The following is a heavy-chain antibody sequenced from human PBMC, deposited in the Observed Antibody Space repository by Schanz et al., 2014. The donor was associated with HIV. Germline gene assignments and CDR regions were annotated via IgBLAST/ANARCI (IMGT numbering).Heavy chain of an antibody. Sequence: EVQLVESGGGLVQPGGSLRLSCAASGFTFSRYWMSWVRQAPGKGLEWVANIKQDGSEKYYVDSVKGRFTIARDNAKNSLYLQMNRLRAEETAVYHCAKENMQNQYYNSSSYFYPHYYYGMDVWGQGTAVTVSS. CDR1: GFTFSRYW. CDR2: IKQDGSEK. D-gene: IGHD3-22*01. J-gene: IGHJ6*02. V-gene: IGHV3-7*01. CDR3: AKENMQNQYYNSSSYFYPHYYYGMDV.